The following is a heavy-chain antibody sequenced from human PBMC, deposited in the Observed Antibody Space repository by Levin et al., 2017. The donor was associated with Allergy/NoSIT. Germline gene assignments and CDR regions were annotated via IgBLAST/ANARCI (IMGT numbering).Heavy chain of an antibody. J-gene: IGHJ4*02. CDR1: GFTFSSYG. CDR2: ISYDGSNK. V-gene: IGHV3-30*18. D-gene: IGHD2-21*02. CDR3: AKDGWRYCGGDCYVDY. Sequence: GASVKVSCAASGFTFSSYGMHWVRQAPGKGLEWVAVISYDGSNKYYADSVKGRFTISRDNSKNTLYLQMNSLRAEDTAVYYCAKDGWRYCGGDCYVDYWGQGTLVTVSS.